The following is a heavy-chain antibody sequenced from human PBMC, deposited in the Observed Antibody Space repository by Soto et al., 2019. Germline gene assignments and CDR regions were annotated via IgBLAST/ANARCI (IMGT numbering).Heavy chain of an antibody. CDR2: IIPFFGTL. V-gene: IGHV1-69*06. D-gene: IGHD3-10*01. CDR1: GGTFSSYA. Sequence: SVKVSCKASGGTFSSYAISWVRQAPGQGLEWMGGIIPFFGTLNYAQKFQGRVTITADKSTSTAYMELSSLRSEDTAVYYCARENYYGSGSYYNGWGQGTLVTVSS. J-gene: IGHJ4*02. CDR3: ARENYYGSGSYYNG.